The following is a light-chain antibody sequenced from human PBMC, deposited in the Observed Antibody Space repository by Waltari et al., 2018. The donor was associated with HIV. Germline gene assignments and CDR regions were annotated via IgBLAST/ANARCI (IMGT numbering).Light chain of an antibody. V-gene: IGLV2-14*03. J-gene: IGLJ2*01. CDR1: TTDIGGYNY. CDR3: SSYTKLTTHYVL. Sequence: QSALTQPASVSGSPGQSITISCNGTTTDIGGYNYVSWYQRHPDKAPKLIIFGVSNRTSGISSRFSGSKSGNTASLTISGLQAEDEADYYCSSYTKLTTHYVLFGGGTKLTVL. CDR2: GVS.